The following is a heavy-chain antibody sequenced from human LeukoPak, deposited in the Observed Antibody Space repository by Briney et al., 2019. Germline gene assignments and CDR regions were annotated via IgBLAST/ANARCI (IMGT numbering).Heavy chain of an antibody. V-gene: IGHV4-38-2*02. CDR1: GYSISSGYY. CDR3: ARHSILRYFDWLPPFDY. CDR2: IYHSGST. Sequence: SETLSLTCTVSGYSISSGYYWGWIRQPPGKGLEWIGSIYHSGSTYYNPSLKSRVTISVDTSKNQFSLKLTSVIAADTAVYYCARHSILRYFDWLPPFDYWGHGTLVTVSS. D-gene: IGHD3-9*01. J-gene: IGHJ4*01.